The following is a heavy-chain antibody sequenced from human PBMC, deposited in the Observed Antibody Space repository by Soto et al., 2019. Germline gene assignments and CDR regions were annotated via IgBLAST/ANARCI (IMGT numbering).Heavy chain of an antibody. CDR3: VRGPSHGAFDI. CDR1: GFTFRTYA. CDR2: ISYDGNNA. Sequence: QAQLEESGGGVVQPGGSLRLSCAASGFTFRTYAMHWVRQAPGNGLEWVAVISYDGNNAYYADSVKGRFTISRDNAGNTVYLQVNSLRPEDTAVYHCVRGPSHGAFDIWGQGTLVTVSS. J-gene: IGHJ3*02. V-gene: IGHV3-30-3*01.